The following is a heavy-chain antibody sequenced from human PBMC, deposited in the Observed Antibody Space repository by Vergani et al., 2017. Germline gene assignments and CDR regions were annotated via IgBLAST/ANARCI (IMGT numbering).Heavy chain of an antibody. CDR2: TRYDGIVE. CDR3: ATAGAAYCRGASCYDFFEY. J-gene: IGHJ4*02. Sequence: VHLAESGGGFFQPGGSLRLSCAASGFTFTNCGMHWVRQAPGKGLEWVAFTRYDGIVEYYGDSVRGRFTISRDNSKNTLYLQMNRLRPEDTAVYYCATAGAAYCRGASCYDFFEYWGQGTLVTVAS. D-gene: IGHD2-15*01. V-gene: IGHV3-30*02. CDR1: GFTFTNCG.